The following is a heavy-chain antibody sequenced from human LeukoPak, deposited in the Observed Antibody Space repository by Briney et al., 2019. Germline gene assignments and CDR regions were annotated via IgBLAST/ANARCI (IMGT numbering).Heavy chain of an antibody. CDR2: IKDDGTET. V-gene: IGHV3-7*03. Sequence: GGSLRLSCAASGFTFSSNWMSWVRLAPGKGLEWVANIKDDGTETYYVDSVKGRFTVSRDNAKNSLYLQMNSLRVEDTAVYYCAKEGRSLQSYWGQGTLVTVSS. J-gene: IGHJ4*02. D-gene: IGHD5-24*01. CDR1: GFTFSSNW. CDR3: AKEGRSLQSY.